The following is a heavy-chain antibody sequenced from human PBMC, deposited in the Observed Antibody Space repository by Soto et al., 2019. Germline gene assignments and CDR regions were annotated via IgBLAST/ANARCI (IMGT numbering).Heavy chain of an antibody. CDR1: GYTFTIYY. V-gene: IGHV1-46*01. D-gene: IGHD3-22*01. J-gene: IGHJ4*02. CDR2: INPSGGST. Sequence: ASVKVSCKASGYTFTIYYMHWVRQAPGQGLEWMGIINPSGGSTSYAQKFQGRVTMTRDTSTSTVYMELSSLRSEDTAVYYCATPNHYYDSSGYYPIGYWGQGTLVTVSS. CDR3: ATPNHYYDSSGYYPIGY.